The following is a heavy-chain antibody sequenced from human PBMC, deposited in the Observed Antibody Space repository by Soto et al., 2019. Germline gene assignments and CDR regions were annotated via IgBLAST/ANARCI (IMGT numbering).Heavy chain of an antibody. Sequence: EVQLLESGGGLVQPGGSLRLSCAASGFTFSSYAMSWVRQAPGKGLEWVSAISGSGGSTYYADSVKGRFTISRDNSKNTVYLQMNSLRAEDTAVYYCAKDGGYDYWRNWFDPWGQGTLVTVSS. J-gene: IGHJ5*02. V-gene: IGHV3-23*01. D-gene: IGHD5-12*01. CDR3: AKDGGYDYWRNWFDP. CDR2: ISGSGGST. CDR1: GFTFSSYA.